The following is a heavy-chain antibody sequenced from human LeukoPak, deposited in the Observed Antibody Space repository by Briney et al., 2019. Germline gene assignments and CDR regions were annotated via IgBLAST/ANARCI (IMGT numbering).Heavy chain of an antibody. CDR2: INQGGTEK. Sequence: GGSLRLSCAASGFIFSTYWMMWVRQAPGKGLEWVANINQGGTEKHYVESVKGRFTISRDNAKNSLYLQVNSLRAEDTAVYYCVRDLDYWGQGTLVTVSS. CDR3: VRDLDY. J-gene: IGHJ4*02. V-gene: IGHV3-7*01. CDR1: GFIFSTYW.